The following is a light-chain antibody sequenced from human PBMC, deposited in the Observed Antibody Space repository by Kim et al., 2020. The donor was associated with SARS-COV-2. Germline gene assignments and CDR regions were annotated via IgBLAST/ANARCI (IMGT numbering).Light chain of an antibody. CDR2: GKN. J-gene: IGLJ2*01. V-gene: IGLV3-19*01. CDR1: RLRSYY. CDR3: NSRDSSGNHVV. Sequence: AWGKTVRITCQGDRLRSYYASWYQQKPGQAPVLVIYGKNNRPSGIPDRFSGSSSGNTASLTITGAQAEDEADYYCNSRDSSGNHVVFGGGTQLTVL.